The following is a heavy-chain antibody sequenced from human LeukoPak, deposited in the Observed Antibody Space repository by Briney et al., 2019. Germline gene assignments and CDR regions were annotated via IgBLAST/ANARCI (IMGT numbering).Heavy chain of an antibody. J-gene: IGHJ5*02. Sequence: ASVKVSCKASGYTFTSYAMHWVRQAPGQRLEWMGWINAGNGNTKYSQKFQSRVTITRDTSASTAYMELSSLRSEDTAVYYCARERAWAYNWFDPWGQGTLVTVSS. CDR3: ARERAWAYNWFDP. CDR1: GYTFTSYA. V-gene: IGHV1-3*01. D-gene: IGHD7-27*01. CDR2: INAGNGNT.